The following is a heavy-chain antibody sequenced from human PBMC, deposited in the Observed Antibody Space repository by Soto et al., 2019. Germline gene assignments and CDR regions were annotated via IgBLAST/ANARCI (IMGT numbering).Heavy chain of an antibody. CDR3: ARLRNSGPNNWFDP. CDR2: IYYSGST. CDR1: GGSISSSSYY. D-gene: IGHD7-27*01. J-gene: IGHJ5*02. V-gene: IGHV4-39*01. Sequence: QLQLQESGPGLVKPSETLSLTCTVSGGSISSSSYYWGWIRQPPGKGLEWIGSIYYSGSTYYNPSLKSRVTISVDTSKNQFSLKLSSVTAADTAVYYCARLRNSGPNNWFDPWGQGTLVTVSS.